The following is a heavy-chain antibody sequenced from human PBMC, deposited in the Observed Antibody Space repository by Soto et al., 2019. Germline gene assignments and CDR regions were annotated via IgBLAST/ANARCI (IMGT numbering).Heavy chain of an antibody. V-gene: IGHV3-33*01. CDR1: GFTFSSYG. Sequence: PGGSLRLSCAASGFTFSSYGMHWVRQAPGKGLEWVAVIWSDGSNKYYADSVKGRFTISRDNSKNTLYLQMNSLRAEDTALYYCARYYYDSSGYYPLWGQGTLVTVSS. D-gene: IGHD3-22*01. J-gene: IGHJ4*02. CDR3: ARYYYDSSGYYPL. CDR2: IWSDGSNK.